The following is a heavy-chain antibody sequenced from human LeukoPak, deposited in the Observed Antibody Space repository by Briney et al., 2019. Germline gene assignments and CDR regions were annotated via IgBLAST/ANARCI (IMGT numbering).Heavy chain of an antibody. Sequence: SETLSLTCAVYGGSFSGYYWGWIRQPPGKGLEWIGEINHSGSTNYNPSLKSRVTISVDTSKNQFSLKLSSVTAADTAVYYCARRYPGRYYDSSGPFNWFDPWGQGTLVTVSS. CDR1: GGSFSGYY. J-gene: IGHJ5*02. CDR2: INHSGST. D-gene: IGHD3-22*01. V-gene: IGHV4-34*01. CDR3: ARRYPGRYYDSSGPFNWFDP.